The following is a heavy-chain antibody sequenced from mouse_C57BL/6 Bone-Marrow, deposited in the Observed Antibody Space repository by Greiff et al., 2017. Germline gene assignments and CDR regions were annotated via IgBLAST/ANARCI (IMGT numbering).Heavy chain of an antibody. J-gene: IGHJ4*01. CDR3: ALSAMVTYYAMDC. CDR2: INPSSGYT. Sequence: VQLQQSGAELAKSGASVKLSCKASGYTFTSYWMHWVKQRPGQGLEWIGYINPSSGYTKYNQKFKDKATLTADKSSSTAYMQLSSLTYEDSAVYYCALSAMVTYYAMDCWGQGTSVTVSS. D-gene: IGHD2-1*01. CDR1: GYTFTSYW. V-gene: IGHV1-7*01.